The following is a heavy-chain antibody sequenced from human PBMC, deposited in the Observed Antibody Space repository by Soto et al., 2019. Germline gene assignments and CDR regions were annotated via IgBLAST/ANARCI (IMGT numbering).Heavy chain of an antibody. CDR3: ASHGYSGSYLDYYYGMDV. D-gene: IGHD1-26*01. J-gene: IGHJ6*02. Sequence: ASVKVSCKASGYTFTSYGISWVRQAPGQGLEWMGWIGAYNGNTNYAQKLQGRVTMTTDTSTSTAYMELRSLRSDDTAVYYCASHGYSGSYLDYYYGMDVWGQGTTVTVSS. V-gene: IGHV1-18*01. CDR2: IGAYNGNT. CDR1: GYTFTSYG.